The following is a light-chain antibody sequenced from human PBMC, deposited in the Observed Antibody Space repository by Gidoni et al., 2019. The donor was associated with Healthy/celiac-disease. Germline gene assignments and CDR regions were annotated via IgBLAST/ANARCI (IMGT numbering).Light chain of an antibody. CDR2: AAS. Sequence: DIQMTQSPSSLSASPGDRVTITCRASQSISSYLNWYQQKPGKAPKLLIYAASSLQSGVPSRFSGSGSGTDFTLTISSLQPEDFATYYCQQSYSTPYTFGQXTKLEIK. CDR1: QSISSY. CDR3: QQSYSTPYT. J-gene: IGKJ2*01. V-gene: IGKV1-39*01.